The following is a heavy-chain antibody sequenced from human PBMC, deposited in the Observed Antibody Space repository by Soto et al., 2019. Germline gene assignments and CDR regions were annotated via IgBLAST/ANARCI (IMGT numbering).Heavy chain of an antibody. CDR2: IYSGGST. Sequence: GSLRLSCAASGFTFDDYAMSWVRQAPGKGLEWVSVIYSGGSTYYADSVKGRFTISRDNSKNTLYLQMNSLRAEGTAVYYCAREAPDDSSGPNAFDIWGQGTMVTVSS. J-gene: IGHJ3*02. CDR1: GFTFDDYA. D-gene: IGHD3-22*01. CDR3: AREAPDDSSGPNAFDI. V-gene: IGHV3-53*01.